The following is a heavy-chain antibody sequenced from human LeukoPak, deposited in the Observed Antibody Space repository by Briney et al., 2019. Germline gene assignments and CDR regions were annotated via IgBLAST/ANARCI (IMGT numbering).Heavy chain of an antibody. CDR3: ARAQPVATIFPSSDYYFDY. Sequence: PGGSLRLSCAASGFTFSDYYMSWIRQAPGKGLEWVSYISSSGSTIYYADSVKGRFTISRDNAKNSLYLQMNSLRAEDTAVYYCARAQPVATIFPSSDYYFDYWGQGTLVIVSS. D-gene: IGHD5-12*01. CDR2: ISSSGSTI. V-gene: IGHV3-11*01. CDR1: GFTFSDYY. J-gene: IGHJ4*02.